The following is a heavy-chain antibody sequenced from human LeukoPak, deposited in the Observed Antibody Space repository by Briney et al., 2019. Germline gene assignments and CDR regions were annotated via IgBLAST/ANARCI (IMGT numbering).Heavy chain of an antibody. Sequence: PSQTLSLTCAVSGGSISSGGYSWSWIRQPPGKGLEWIGYIYHSGSTYYNPSLKSRVTISVDRSKNQFSLKLSSVTAADTAVYYCARHVPGYYASGSYYLDYWGQGTLVTVSS. CDR3: ARHVPGYYASGSYYLDY. D-gene: IGHD3-10*01. V-gene: IGHV4-30-2*01. CDR1: GGSISSGGYS. CDR2: IYHSGST. J-gene: IGHJ4*02.